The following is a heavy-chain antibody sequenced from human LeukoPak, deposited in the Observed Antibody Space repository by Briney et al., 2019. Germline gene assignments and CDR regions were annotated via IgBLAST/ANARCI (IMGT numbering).Heavy chain of an antibody. J-gene: IGHJ4*02. CDR1: GYTFTAYH. D-gene: IGHD1-26*01. CDR2: ITPDSGDT. Sequence: ASVKVSCKASGYTFTAYHLHWVRQDLGQGLERMGRITPDSGDTNYAQQFQGRATMTRDTSITTVYMELSSLTSDDTAVYYCARDLSSTPHWELDYWGQGTLVTVSS. V-gene: IGHV1-2*06. CDR3: ARDLSSTPHWELDY.